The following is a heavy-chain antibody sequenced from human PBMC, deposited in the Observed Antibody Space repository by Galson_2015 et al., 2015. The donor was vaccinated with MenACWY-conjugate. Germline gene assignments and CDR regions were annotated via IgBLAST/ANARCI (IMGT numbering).Heavy chain of an antibody. V-gene: IGHV3-23*01. Sequence: SLRLSCAGSGFAFSGYAMTWVRQAPGKGLKWVSTINVSGGSTHYADFVRGRVTIPRDNSRNTVYLQMNSLRVDDTAVYYCARHMGPSANSYWY. CDR2: INVSGGST. D-gene: IGHD4/OR15-4a*01. J-gene: IGHJ2*01. CDR3: ARHMGPSANSYWY. CDR1: GFAFSGYA.